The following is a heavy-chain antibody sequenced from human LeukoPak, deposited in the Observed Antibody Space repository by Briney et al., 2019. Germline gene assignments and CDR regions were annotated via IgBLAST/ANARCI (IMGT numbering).Heavy chain of an antibody. CDR3: ARDYYDSSGYFYGGH. J-gene: IGHJ4*02. CDR1: GYTFTDYY. D-gene: IGHD3-22*01. V-gene: IGHV1-2*02. CDR2: INPNSGGT. Sequence: ASVKVSCKASGYTFTDYYIHWVRLAPGQGLEWMGWINPNSGGTGYAQKFQGRVTVTRDTSISTAYMDLSRLRSDDTAVYYCARDYYDSSGYFYGGHWGQGTLVTVSS.